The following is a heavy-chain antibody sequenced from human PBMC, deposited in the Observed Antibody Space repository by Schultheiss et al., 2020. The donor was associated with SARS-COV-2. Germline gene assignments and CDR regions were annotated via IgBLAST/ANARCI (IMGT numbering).Heavy chain of an antibody. CDR2: INPNSGGT. D-gene: IGHD5-18*01. J-gene: IGHJ6*02. Sequence: ASVKVSCKVSGHSLTEVSVHWVRQAPGQGLEWMGWINPNSGGTNYAQKFQGWVTMTRDTSISTAYMELSRLRSDDTAVYYCARVRFWDTATPEGGMDVWGQGTTVTVSS. CDR1: GHSLTEVS. V-gene: IGHV1-2*04. CDR3: ARVRFWDTATPEGGMDV.